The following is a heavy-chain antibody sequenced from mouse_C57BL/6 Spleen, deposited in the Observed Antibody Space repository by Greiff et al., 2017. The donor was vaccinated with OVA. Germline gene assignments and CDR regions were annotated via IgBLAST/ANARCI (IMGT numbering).Heavy chain of an antibody. Sequence: VQLQESGPGLVAPSQRLSITCTVSGFSLTSYGVHWVRQPPGKGLEWLVVIWSDGSTTYNSALKSRLSISKDNSKSQVFLKMNSLQTDDTAMYYCARHYGSSYWYFDVWGTGTTVTVSS. CDR2: IWSDGST. V-gene: IGHV2-6-1*01. D-gene: IGHD1-1*01. CDR1: GFSLTSYG. J-gene: IGHJ1*03. CDR3: ARHYGSSYWYFDV.